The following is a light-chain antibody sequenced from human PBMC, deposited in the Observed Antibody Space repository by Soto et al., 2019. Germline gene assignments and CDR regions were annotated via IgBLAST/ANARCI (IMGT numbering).Light chain of an antibody. CDR3: QPYDSSLSGHVV. Sequence: QAVVTQPPSVSGAPGQRVTISCTGSSSNIGAGYDVHWYQQLPGTAPKLLIYVNRNRPSGVPDRFSGSKSGTSASLAITGLQAEDEGDYYCQPYDSSLSGHVVFGGGTKLTVL. CDR2: VNR. V-gene: IGLV1-40*01. J-gene: IGLJ2*01. CDR1: SSNIGAGYD.